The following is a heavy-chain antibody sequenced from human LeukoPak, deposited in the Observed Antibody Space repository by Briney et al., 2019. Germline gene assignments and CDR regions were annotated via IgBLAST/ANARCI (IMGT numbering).Heavy chain of an antibody. CDR2: MYYSRST. CDR1: GGSISSGDYY. Sequence: SETLSLTCTVSGGSISSGDYYWSWIRQPPGKGLEWIAYMYYSRSTYYNPSLKSRVTMSADTSKHQLSLKLSSVTAADTAVYYCARPYYYDSRIDPWGQGILVTVSS. V-gene: IGHV4-30-4*01. J-gene: IGHJ5*02. D-gene: IGHD3-22*01. CDR3: ARPYYYDSRIDP.